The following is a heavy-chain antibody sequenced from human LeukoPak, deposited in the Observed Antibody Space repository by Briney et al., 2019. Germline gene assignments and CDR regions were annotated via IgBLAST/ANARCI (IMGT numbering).Heavy chain of an antibody. Sequence: PSETLSLTCTVSGGSISSSSYYWGWIRQPPGEGLEWIGSIYYSGSTYYNPSLKSRVTISVDTSKNQFSLKLRSVTAADTAVYYCARYCSGGSCYAGGFDPWGQGTLVTVSS. CDR1: GGSISSSSYY. V-gene: IGHV4-39*01. D-gene: IGHD2-15*01. J-gene: IGHJ5*02. CDR2: IYYSGST. CDR3: ARYCSGGSCYAGGFDP.